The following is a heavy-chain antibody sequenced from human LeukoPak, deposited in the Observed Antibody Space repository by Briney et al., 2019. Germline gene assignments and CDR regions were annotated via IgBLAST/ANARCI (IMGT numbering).Heavy chain of an antibody. J-gene: IGHJ4*02. Sequence: PGGSLRLSCAAAGFTFSSYWMSWVGQAPGKGLEWVANIKQDGSEKYYVDSVKGRFTISRDNAKNSLYLQMNSLRAEDTAVYYCARVGPNYDFWSGYYQGPYYFDYWGQGTLVTVSS. D-gene: IGHD3-3*01. CDR2: IKQDGSEK. CDR1: GFTFSSYW. CDR3: ARVGPNYDFWSGYYQGPYYFDY. V-gene: IGHV3-7*01.